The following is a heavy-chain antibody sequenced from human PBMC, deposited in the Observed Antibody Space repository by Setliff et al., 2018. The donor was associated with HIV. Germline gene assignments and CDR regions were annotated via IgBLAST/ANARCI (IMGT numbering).Heavy chain of an antibody. D-gene: IGHD1-26*01. V-gene: IGHV4-61*09. J-gene: IGHJ4*02. CDR3: ARYRRDDYYLTAYFDS. CDR2: IYITEDT. CDR1: GGSLNTGTYY. Sequence: SETLSLTCTVSGGSLNTGTYYWSWIRQPAGKGLEWIGHIYITEDTDCNPSLKSRVTISVDTSKNQFSLKLSSLTAADTAVYYCARYRRDDYYLTAYFDSWGQGTLVTVSS.